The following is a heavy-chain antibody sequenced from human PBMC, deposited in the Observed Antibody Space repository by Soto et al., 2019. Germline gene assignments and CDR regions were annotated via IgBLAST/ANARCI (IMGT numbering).Heavy chain of an antibody. CDR1: GFTFSSHV. Sequence: EVQLWESGGGLVQPGGSLRLSCAGSGFTFSSHVMSWVRQAPGKGLEWVSAISGTGGTYYAASVKGRFTISRDNSENALYLQMNNLRDEPTAVYHCAKERRGAYCSGGICYSPDYWGQGTLVIVSS. V-gene: IGHV3-23*01. CDR3: AKERRGAYCSGGICYSPDY. D-gene: IGHD2-15*01. CDR2: ISGTGGT. J-gene: IGHJ4*02.